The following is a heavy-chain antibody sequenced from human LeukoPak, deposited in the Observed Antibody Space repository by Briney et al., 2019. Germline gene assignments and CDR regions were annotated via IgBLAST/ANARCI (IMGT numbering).Heavy chain of an antibody. V-gene: IGHV1-18*01. CDR2: ISAYNGNT. D-gene: IGHD3-9*01. J-gene: IGHJ5*02. CDR1: GYTFTSYG. Sequence: ASVKVSCKASGYTFTSYGISWVRQAPGQGLEWMGWISAYNGNTNYAQKLQGRVTMTTDTSTRAEYMELWSVRSDDTAPYYCAWDPMTYYDILTGSDNWFDPWGQGTRVTVSS. CDR3: AWDPMTYYDILTGSDNWFDP.